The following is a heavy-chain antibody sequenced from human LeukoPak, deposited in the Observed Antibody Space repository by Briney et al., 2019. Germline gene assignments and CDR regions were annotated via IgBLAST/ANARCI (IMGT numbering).Heavy chain of an antibody. CDR2: THYSGST. J-gene: IGHJ4*02. D-gene: IGHD6-13*01. V-gene: IGHV4-39*02. CDR3: ARVLYSSSWYDIDS. CDR1: GDSISSSSFHY. Sequence: SETLSLTCTVSGDSISSSSFHYWGWIRQPPGKGLEWIGSTHYSGSTNYNPSLKSRVTISVDTSKNQFSLKLSSVTAADRAVYYCARVLYSSSWYDIDSWGQGTQVTVSS.